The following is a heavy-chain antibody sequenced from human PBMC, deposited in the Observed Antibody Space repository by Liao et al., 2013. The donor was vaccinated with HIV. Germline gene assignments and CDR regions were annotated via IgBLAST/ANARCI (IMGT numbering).Heavy chain of an antibody. CDR2: INHSGST. Sequence: QVQLQQWGAGLLKPSETLSLTCAVYGGSFSGYYWNWIRQSPGKGLEWIGDINHSGSTNYNPSLKSRVTISGDTSKNQFSLKLNSVTAADTAVYYCARSGWSHYFDYWGQGTLVTVSS. CDR3: ARSGWSHYFDY. CDR1: GGSFSGYY. D-gene: IGHD6-19*01. J-gene: IGHJ4*02. V-gene: IGHV4-34*01.